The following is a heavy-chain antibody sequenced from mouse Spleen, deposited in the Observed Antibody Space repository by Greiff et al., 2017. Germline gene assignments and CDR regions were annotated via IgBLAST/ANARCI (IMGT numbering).Heavy chain of an antibody. D-gene: IGHD1-2*01. CDR3: ARGSTAYYAMDY. V-gene: IGHV14-1*02. CDR1: GFNIKDYY. Sequence: VQLQQSGAELVRPGALVKLSCKASGFNIKDYYMHWVKQRPEQGLEWIGWIDPENGNTIYDPKFQGKASITADTSSNTAYLQLSSLTSEDTAVYYCARGSTAYYAMDYWGQRTSVTVSS. J-gene: IGHJ4*01. CDR2: IDPENGNT.